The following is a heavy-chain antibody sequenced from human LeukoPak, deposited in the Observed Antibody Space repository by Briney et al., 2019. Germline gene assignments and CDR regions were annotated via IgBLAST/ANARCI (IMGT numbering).Heavy chain of an antibody. CDR2: IYGDNAA. Sequence: GGSLRLSCAASAVTITTNYMSWIRQAPGKGLEWVSLIYGDNAAYYAESVRGRFIISRDSLKNTLFLQMNSLRAEDTAVYYCVSATGQQFIPYDYWGHGTQVTVSS. V-gene: IGHV3-66*02. D-gene: IGHD6-13*01. J-gene: IGHJ4*01. CDR1: AVTITTNY. CDR3: VSATGQQFIPYDY.